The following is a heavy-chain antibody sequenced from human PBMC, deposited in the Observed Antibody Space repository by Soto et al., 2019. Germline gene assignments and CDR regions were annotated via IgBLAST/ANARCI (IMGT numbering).Heavy chain of an antibody. J-gene: IGHJ4*02. CDR1: GFTFSSYW. CDR3: AVAVAAPTAIGY. CDR2: INSDGSST. V-gene: IGHV3-74*01. Sequence: EVQLVESGGGLVQPGGSLRLSCAASGFTFSSYWMHWVRQAPGKGLVWVSRINSDGSSTSYADSVKGRFTISRDNAKNTLYLQMISLRAADTAVYYCAVAVAAPTAIGYWGQGTLVTVSS. D-gene: IGHD6-19*01.